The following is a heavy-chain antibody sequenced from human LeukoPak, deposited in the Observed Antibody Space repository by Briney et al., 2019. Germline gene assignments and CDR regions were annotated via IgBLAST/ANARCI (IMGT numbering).Heavy chain of an antibody. CDR1: GFTFSSYS. D-gene: IGHD6-19*01. CDR2: ISSSSSYI. J-gene: IGHJ3*02. Sequence: GGSLRLSCAASGFTFSSYSMNWVRQAPGKGLEWVSSISSSSSYIYYADSVKGRFTISRDNAKNSLYLQMNSLRAEDTAVYYCARDRSEAPGCYSSGCHEGDAFDIWGQGTMVTVSS. CDR3: ARDRSEAPGCYSSGCHEGDAFDI. V-gene: IGHV3-21*01.